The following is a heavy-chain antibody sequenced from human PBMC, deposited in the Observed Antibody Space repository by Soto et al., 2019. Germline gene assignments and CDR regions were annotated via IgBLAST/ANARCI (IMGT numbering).Heavy chain of an antibody. Sequence: SQTLSLTCAISGDSLFTNGVAWNWIRLSPSRGLEWLGRTYYRSKWSNDYAISLKSRITINPDTSKNQFSLQLTSVTPEDTAVYFGARGRHSGLDFWGKGTMVTVSS. CDR2: TYYRSKWSN. CDR1: GDSLFTNGVA. D-gene: IGHD6-25*01. J-gene: IGHJ3*01. V-gene: IGHV6-1*01. CDR3: ARGRHSGLDF.